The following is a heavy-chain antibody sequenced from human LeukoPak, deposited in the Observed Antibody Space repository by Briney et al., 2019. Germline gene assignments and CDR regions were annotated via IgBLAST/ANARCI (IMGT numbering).Heavy chain of an antibody. CDR2: IRPDGDRT. CDR1: GFTFSTYA. V-gene: IGHV3-23*01. CDR3: AREQSGTRGWYTVDY. D-gene: IGHD6-19*01. Sequence: GGALRLSCAASGFTFSTYAITWVRQGPGKGLEWVSAIRPDGDRTYYATSVRGRFTISRDNSKDTVYLQINGLRVEDTAVYYCAREQSGTRGWYTVDYWGQGTLVTVSS. J-gene: IGHJ4*02.